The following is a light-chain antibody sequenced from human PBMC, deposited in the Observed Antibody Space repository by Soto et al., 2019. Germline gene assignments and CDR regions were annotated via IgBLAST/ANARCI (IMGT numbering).Light chain of an antibody. J-gene: IGLJ3*02. CDR1: SSNIGSDY. CDR3: ATWDSSLSAGV. CDR2: DNN. V-gene: IGLV1-51*01. Sequence: QSVLTQPPSVSAAPGQTVTISCSGSSSNIGSDYVSWYQQLPGTAPKLLIYDNNKRPSGIPDRFSGSKSGTSATLGITGLQTGDEADYYCATWDSSLSAGVFGGGTKVTVL.